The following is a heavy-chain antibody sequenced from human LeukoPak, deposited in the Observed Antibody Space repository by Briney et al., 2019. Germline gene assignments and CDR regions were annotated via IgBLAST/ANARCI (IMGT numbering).Heavy chain of an antibody. J-gene: IGHJ4*02. D-gene: IGHD6-6*01. CDR2: ISYDGSNK. CDR3: ARGGVEYSSSPFDY. Sequence: GGSLRLSCAASGFTFSSYAMHWVRQAPGKGLEWVAVISYDGSNKYYADSAKGRFTISRDNSKNTLYLQMNSLRAEDTAVYYCARGGVEYSSSPFDYWGQGTLVTVSS. CDR1: GFTFSSYA. V-gene: IGHV3-30*01.